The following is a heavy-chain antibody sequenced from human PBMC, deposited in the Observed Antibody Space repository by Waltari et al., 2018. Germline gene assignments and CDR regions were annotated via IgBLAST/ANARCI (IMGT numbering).Heavy chain of an antibody. Sequence: QVQLIQSGAEVKKPGASVKVSCETSGYIFDNYGLSWVRQAPGQGLEWMGWISVNNGNTNYAQPFQGRVSLTSDTSTKTAFLELRGLRSDDTAIYYCARGRYYDPDGLHPSDFWGQGTLVTVSS. CDR3: ARGRYYDPDGLHPSDF. CDR2: ISVNNGNT. J-gene: IGHJ4*02. V-gene: IGHV1-18*01. D-gene: IGHD3-22*01. CDR1: GYIFDNYG.